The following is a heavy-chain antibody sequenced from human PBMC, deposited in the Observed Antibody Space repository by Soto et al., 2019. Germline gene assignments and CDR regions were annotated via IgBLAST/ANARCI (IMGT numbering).Heavy chain of an antibody. CDR3: ARVDVLRFLEWLI. CDR2: ISASNGNT. J-gene: IGHJ4*02. D-gene: IGHD3-3*01. Sequence: QVQLVQSGAEVKKPGASVKVSCKASGYTFTNYGISWVRQAPGQGLEWMGWISASNGNTNYAQNLQGRVTMTAGTSTRTAYLELRRRRSDDPAVYFCARVDVLRFLEWLIWGQGTLVTVSS. CDR1: GYTFTNYG. V-gene: IGHV1-18*04.